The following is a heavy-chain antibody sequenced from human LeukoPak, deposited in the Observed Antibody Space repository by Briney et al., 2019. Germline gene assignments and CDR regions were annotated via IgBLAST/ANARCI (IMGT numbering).Heavy chain of an antibody. D-gene: IGHD3-22*01. CDR1: VGSLSSSSYY. CDR2: IYYSGST. V-gene: IGHV4-39*01. CDR3: ARSYDSSGYYYVPQYFDY. Sequence: SETLSLTCTVSVGSLSSSSYYWGWIRQPPGKGLEWIGSIYYSGSTYYNPSLKSRATISVDTSKSQFSLKLSSVTAADTAVYYCARSYDSSGYYYVPQYFDYWGQGTLVTVSS. J-gene: IGHJ4*02.